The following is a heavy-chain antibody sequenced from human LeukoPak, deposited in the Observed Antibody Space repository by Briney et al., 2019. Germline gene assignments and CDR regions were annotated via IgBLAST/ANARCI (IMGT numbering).Heavy chain of an antibody. CDR1: GFTFSSYS. J-gene: IGHJ4*02. CDR3: AKDPPYCGGDCYSSY. Sequence: GGSLRLSCAASGFTFSSYSMNWVRQAPGKGLEWVSSISSSSSYIYYADSVKGRFTISRDNSKNTLYLQMNSLRAEDTAVYYCAKDPPYCGGDCYSSYWGQGTLVTVSS. V-gene: IGHV3-21*04. CDR2: ISSSSSYI. D-gene: IGHD2-21*02.